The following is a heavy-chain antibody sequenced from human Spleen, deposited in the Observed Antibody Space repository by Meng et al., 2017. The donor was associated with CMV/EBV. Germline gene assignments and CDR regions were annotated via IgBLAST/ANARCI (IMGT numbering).Heavy chain of an antibody. J-gene: IGHJ4*02. CDR3: ARIERRRILKYCGSDCSTTDY. V-gene: IGHV4-4*02. CDR2: IYHSGST. CDR1: GASSSSSNL. D-gene: IGHD2-21*02. Sequence: QWKLRESGPGLVKPSGTWSPPCAGPGASSSSSNLWTWVRQVPGKGLEWIGEIYHSGSTNYNPSLKSRVTISVDKFKNQFSLKLGSVTAADTAVYYCARIERRRILKYCGSDCSTTDYWGQGTLVTVSS.